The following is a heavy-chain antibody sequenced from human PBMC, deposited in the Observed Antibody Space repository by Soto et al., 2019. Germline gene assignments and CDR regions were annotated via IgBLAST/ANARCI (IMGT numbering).Heavy chain of an antibody. D-gene: IGHD3-10*01. J-gene: IGHJ4*02. Sequence: ESGGGLVQPGGSLRLSCAASGFTFSGHWMSWVRQAPGKGLEWVANIKEDGSEKYYVDSVKGRFTISRDNAKNSLFLQMNSLRAEDTAVYYCVSLSRTPDALLSFGDQWGQGTLVTVSS. V-gene: IGHV3-7*03. CDR3: VSLSRTPDALLSFGDQ. CDR1: GFTFSGHW. CDR2: IKEDGSEK.